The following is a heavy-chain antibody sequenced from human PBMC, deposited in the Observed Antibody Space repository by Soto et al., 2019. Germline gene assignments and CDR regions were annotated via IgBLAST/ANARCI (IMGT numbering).Heavy chain of an antibody. J-gene: IGHJ4*02. V-gene: IGHV2-5*01. CDR2: IYWNDDK. Sequence: QITLKESGPTLVKPTQTLTLTCTFSGFSVTTSGVAVGWIRQPPGKALEWLALIYWNDDKRYSPSLQSRLTITKDTSKNQVVLTTTTMDPVDTATYYCAHRRLSTYGHWGRGTLVTVSS. CDR3: AHRRLSTYGH. CDR1: GFSVTTSGVA. D-gene: IGHD3-10*01.